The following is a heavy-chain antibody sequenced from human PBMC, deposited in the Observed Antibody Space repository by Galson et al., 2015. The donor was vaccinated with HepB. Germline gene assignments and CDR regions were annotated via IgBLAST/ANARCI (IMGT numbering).Heavy chain of an antibody. D-gene: IGHD5-12*01. Sequence: ETLSLTCSVSGAFISRSSYYWGWIRQPPGKGLEWIGSVLSSGSTYYNPSLRGRVSMSVDTSKNQFSMRLFSVTTADTAVYYCVRGQGGYSEYGLNWFDPWGQGILVTVSS. CDR1: GAFISRSSYY. CDR3: VRGQGGYSEYGLNWFDP. CDR2: VLSSGST. V-gene: IGHV4-39*07. J-gene: IGHJ5*02.